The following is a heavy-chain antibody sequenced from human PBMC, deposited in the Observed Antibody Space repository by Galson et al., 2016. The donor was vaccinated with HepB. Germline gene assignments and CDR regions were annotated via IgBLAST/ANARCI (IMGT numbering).Heavy chain of an antibody. D-gene: IGHD6-19*01. CDR2: VYDSGIT. Sequence: SETLSLTCTVSGGSISSDYWSWIRQPPGKGLEWIGYVYDSGITKYNPSLMSRVPISVDTSKTQFSLNLRSVTAADTAVYYCARHRQAVAGIFDYWGQGKMVTVSS. V-gene: IGHV4-59*08. CDR3: ARHRQAVAGIFDY. J-gene: IGHJ4*02. CDR1: GGSISSDY.